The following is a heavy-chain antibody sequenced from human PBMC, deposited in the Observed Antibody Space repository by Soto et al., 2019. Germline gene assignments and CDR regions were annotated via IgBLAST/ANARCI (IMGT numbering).Heavy chain of an antibody. CDR1: GYTFTSYG. D-gene: IGHD5-12*01. CDR2: IIPILGIA. Sequence: GASVKVSCKASGYTFTSYGISWVRQAPGQGLEWMGRIIPILGIANYAQKFQGRVTITADKSTSTAYMELSSLRSEDTAVYYCASSPPVEMATITWAYWGQGTLVTVSS. V-gene: IGHV1-69*04. CDR3: ASSPPVEMATITWAY. J-gene: IGHJ4*02.